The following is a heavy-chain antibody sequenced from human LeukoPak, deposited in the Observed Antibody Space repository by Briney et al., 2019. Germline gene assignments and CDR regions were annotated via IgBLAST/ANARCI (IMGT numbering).Heavy chain of an antibody. V-gene: IGHV4-39*01. Sequence: SETLSLTCTVSGDSFSSSSYYWGRIRQPPGKGLEWIGSISYSGTNYNNPSLKSRVSISIDTSKNQFSVKLTSVTAADTAMYYCASLGALRSWGQGTLVTVSS. CDR2: ISYSGTN. J-gene: IGHJ5*02. D-gene: IGHD3-16*01. CDR1: GDSFSSSSYY. CDR3: ASLGALRS.